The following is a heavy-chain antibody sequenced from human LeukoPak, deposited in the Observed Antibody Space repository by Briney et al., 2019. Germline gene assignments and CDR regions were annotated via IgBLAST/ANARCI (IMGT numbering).Heavy chain of an antibody. Sequence: SETLSLTCTVSGGSISGSSSYWGWIRQPPGKGLEWLGSVSYSGSTYYNPSLKSRVTISLDTSKNQFSLKLNSVTAADTAVYYCARAARYCSSSRCFSNWFDPWGQGTLVTVSS. V-gene: IGHV4-39*07. J-gene: IGHJ5*02. CDR2: VSYSGST. CDR3: ARAARYCSSSRCFSNWFDP. D-gene: IGHD2-2*01. CDR1: GGSISGSSSY.